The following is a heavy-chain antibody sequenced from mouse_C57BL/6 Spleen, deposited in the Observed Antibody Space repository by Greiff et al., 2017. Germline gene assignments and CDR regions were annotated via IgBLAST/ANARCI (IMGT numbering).Heavy chain of an antibody. CDR3: ARGDYDYDGGYYAMDY. V-gene: IGHV3-1*01. CDR2: ISYSGST. J-gene: IGHJ4*01. CDR1: GYSITSGYD. D-gene: IGHD2-4*01. Sequence: EVQGVESGPGMVKPSQSLSLTCTVTGYSITSGYDWHWIRHFPGNKLEWMGYISYSGSTNYNPSLKSRISITHDTSKNHFFLKLNSVTTEDTATYYCARGDYDYDGGYYAMDYWGQGTSVTVSS.